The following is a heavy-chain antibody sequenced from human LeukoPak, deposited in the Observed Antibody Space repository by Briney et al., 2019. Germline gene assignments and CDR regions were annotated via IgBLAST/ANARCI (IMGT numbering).Heavy chain of an antibody. J-gene: IGHJ4*02. D-gene: IGHD1-26*01. CDR2: IDGSGDGT. V-gene: IGHV3-23*01. CDR3: AKGAWVGSTHFDY. Sequence: GGSLRLSCAASGFTFSSYSMNWVRQAPGKGLEWVSTIDGSGDGTSYADSVKGRFTISGDNSRNTLYLHMNSLRAEDTAVYYCAKGAWVGSTHFDYWGQGALVTVSS. CDR1: GFTFSSYS.